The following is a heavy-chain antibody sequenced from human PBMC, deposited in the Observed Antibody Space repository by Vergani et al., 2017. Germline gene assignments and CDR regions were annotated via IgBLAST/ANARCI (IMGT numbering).Heavy chain of an antibody. Sequence: QVQLQESGPGLVKPSQTLSLTCTVSGGSISSGGYYWSWIRQHPGKGLEWIGYIYYSGSTYYNPSLKRRVTISVDTSKNQFSLKLSSVTAADTAVYYCAREWSIAARRGDDAFDIWGQGTMVTVSS. D-gene: IGHD6-6*01. J-gene: IGHJ3*02. CDR1: GGSISSGGYY. V-gene: IGHV4-31*03. CDR2: IYYSGST. CDR3: AREWSIAARRGDDAFDI.